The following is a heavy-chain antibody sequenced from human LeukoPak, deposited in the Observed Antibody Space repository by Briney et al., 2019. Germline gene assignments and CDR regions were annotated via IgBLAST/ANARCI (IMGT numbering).Heavy chain of an antibody. CDR1: GFTFDDYA. CDR3: AKGAYYDNTRRYFDL. J-gene: IGHJ2*01. CDR2: ISWNSGSI. Sequence: PGGSLRLSCEVSGFTFDDYAMHWVRQAPGKGLEWVSGISWNSGSIGYADSVKGRFTISRDNAKNSLYLQMNSLRAEDTALYYCAKGAYYDNTRRYFDLWGRGTLVTVSS. D-gene: IGHD3-22*01. V-gene: IGHV3-9*01.